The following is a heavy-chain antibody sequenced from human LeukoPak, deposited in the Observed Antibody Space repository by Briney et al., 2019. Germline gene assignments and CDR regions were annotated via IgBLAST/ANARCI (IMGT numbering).Heavy chain of an antibody. CDR2: IYYSGST. D-gene: IGHD3-10*01. J-gene: IGHJ6*03. CDR3: ARAYGYYGSGSYYSYYYYYMDV. CDR1: GGSISSYC. Sequence: SETLSLTCTVSGGSISSYCWSWIRQPPGKGLEWIGYIYYSGSTNYNPSLKSRVTISVDTSKNQFSLKLSSVTAADTAVYYCARAYGYYGSGSYYSYYYYYMDVWGKGTTVTISS. V-gene: IGHV4-59*01.